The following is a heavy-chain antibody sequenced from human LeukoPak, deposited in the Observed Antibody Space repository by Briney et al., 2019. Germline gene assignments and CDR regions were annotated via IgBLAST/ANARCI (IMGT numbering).Heavy chain of an antibody. CDR2: INPNSGGT. CDR3: ASRSGSYDFWGGYYFDY. J-gene: IGHJ4*02. CDR1: GYTFTGYY. V-gene: IGHV1-2*02. D-gene: IGHD3-3*01. Sequence: ASVKVSCKASGYTFTGYYMHWVRQAPGQGLEWMGWINPNSGGTNSAQKFQGRVTMTRDTSISTAYMELSSLRSADTAVYYCASRSGSYDFWGGYYFDYWGQGTLVTVSS.